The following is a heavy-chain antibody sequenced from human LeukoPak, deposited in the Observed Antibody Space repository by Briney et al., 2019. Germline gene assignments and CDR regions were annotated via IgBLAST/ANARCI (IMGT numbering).Heavy chain of an antibody. V-gene: IGHV4-34*01. D-gene: IGHD6-13*01. CDR2: IYHSGST. Sequence: SETLSLTCAVYGGSFSGYYWSWVRQPPGKGLEGIGEIYHSGSTNYNPSVKSRVTISVDTSKNQFSLKLSSVTAADTAAYYCARAGIAAAGKRGPGPRDYWGQGTLVTVSS. CDR3: ARAGIAAAGKRGPGPRDY. CDR1: GGSFSGYY. J-gene: IGHJ4*02.